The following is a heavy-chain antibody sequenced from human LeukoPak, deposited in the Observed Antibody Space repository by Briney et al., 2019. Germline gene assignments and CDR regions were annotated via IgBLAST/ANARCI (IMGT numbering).Heavy chain of an antibody. Sequence: ASETLSLTCTVSGGSISSYYWSWIRQPAGKGLEWIGRIYTSGSTNYNPSLKSRVTMSVDTSKNQFSLKLSSVTAADTAVYYCARAGYSSGWYSWGAGHYFDYWGQRTLVTVSS. J-gene: IGHJ4*02. CDR2: IYTSGST. CDR1: GGSISSYY. V-gene: IGHV4-4*07. CDR3: ARAGYSSGWYSWGAGHYFDY. D-gene: IGHD6-19*01.